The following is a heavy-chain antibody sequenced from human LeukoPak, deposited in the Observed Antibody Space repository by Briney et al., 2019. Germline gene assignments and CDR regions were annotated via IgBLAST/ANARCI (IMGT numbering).Heavy chain of an antibody. D-gene: IGHD3-22*01. CDR1: GFIFGSYT. J-gene: IGHJ4*02. Sequence: PGGSLRLSCAASGFIFGSYTMNWVRQAPGQGLEWISSISSRSTYIYYADSVEGRFTISRDNAKNSLYLQMDSLGAEDTAVYYCAKDQGTTMITSRDSWGLGTLVTVSS. CDR2: ISSRSTYI. CDR3: AKDQGTTMITSRDS. V-gene: IGHV3-21*03.